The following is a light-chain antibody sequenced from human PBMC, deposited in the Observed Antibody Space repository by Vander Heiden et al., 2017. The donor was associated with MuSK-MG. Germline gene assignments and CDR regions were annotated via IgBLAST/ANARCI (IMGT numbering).Light chain of an antibody. J-gene: IGKJ2*01. CDR1: QTILDRSNNKDS. CDR2: WAS. Sequence: DIVMTQPPYSLAVSLGERATLNCKSSQTILDRSNNKDSLTWFQQKPGQPPRLLIYWASTRESGVPDRFSGSGSGTDFTLTIDSLQVEDVAVYYCQQVYGTPYTFGRGTKLEIK. V-gene: IGKV4-1*01. CDR3: QQVYGTPYT.